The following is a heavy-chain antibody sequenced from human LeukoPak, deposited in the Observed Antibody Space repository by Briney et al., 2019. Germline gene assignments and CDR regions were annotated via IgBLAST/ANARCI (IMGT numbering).Heavy chain of an antibody. V-gene: IGHV3-43D*03. CDR3: ASRFWSGAY. D-gene: IGHD3-3*01. CDR1: GFTFDDYA. Sequence: GGSLRLSCAASGFTFDDYAMHWVRQAPGKGLEWVSLISWDGGSTYYVDSVKGRFTISRDNAKNSLHLQMNSLRAEDTAVYYCASRFWSGAYWGQGTLVTVSS. CDR2: ISWDGGST. J-gene: IGHJ4*02.